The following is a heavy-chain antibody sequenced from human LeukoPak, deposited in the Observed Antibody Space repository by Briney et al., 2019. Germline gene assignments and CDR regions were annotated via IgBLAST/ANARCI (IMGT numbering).Heavy chain of an antibody. J-gene: IGHJ3*02. CDR2: IYYSGST. CDR3: ARGANYGDYGLDAFDI. CDR1: GGSISSNSYY. D-gene: IGHD4-17*01. Sequence: SETLSLTCTVSGGSISSNSYYWGWIRQPPGKGLEWIGSIYYSGSTYYNPSLKSRVTISIDTSKNQFSLKLTSVTAADTALYYCARGANYGDYGLDAFDIWGQGTMVTVSS. V-gene: IGHV4-39*07.